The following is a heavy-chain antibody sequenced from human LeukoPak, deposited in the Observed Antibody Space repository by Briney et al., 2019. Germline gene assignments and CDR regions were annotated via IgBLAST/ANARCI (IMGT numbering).Heavy chain of an antibody. CDR1: GFIFSSYS. CDR3: TREAGSSALYPYYFYMDV. D-gene: IGHD6-19*01. Sequence: GGSLRLSCAASGFIFSSYSINWVRQAPGKGLEWVSYISSSSLTTYYADSVKGRFTIPRDNAENSLYLQMNGLRAEDTAVYYCTREAGSSALYPYYFYMDVWGKGTTVTVSS. V-gene: IGHV3-48*01. CDR2: ISSSSLTT. J-gene: IGHJ6*03.